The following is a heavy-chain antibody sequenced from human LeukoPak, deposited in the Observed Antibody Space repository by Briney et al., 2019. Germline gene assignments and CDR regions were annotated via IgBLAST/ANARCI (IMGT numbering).Heavy chain of an antibody. V-gene: IGHV4-61*02. CDR2: IYTSGST. D-gene: IGHD6-19*01. CDR3: ARASGAYSSGWYGELDWFDP. Sequence: SETLSLTCTVSGGSISSGSYYWNWIRQPAGKGLEWIGRIYTSGSTNYNPSLKSRVTISVDTSKNQFSLKLSSVTAADTAVYYCARASGAYSSGWYGELDWFDPWGQGTLVTVSS. J-gene: IGHJ5*02. CDR1: GGSISSGSYY.